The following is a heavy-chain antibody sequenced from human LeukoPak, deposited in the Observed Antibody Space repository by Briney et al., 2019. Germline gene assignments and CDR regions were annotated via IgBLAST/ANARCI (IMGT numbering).Heavy chain of an antibody. Sequence: ASVKVSFKASGYTFTSYGISWVRQAPGQGLEWMGWISAYNGNTNYAQKLQGRVTMTTDTSTSTAYMELRSLRSDDTAVYYCASSYCSGGSCPGDFDYWGQGTLVTVSS. D-gene: IGHD2-15*01. CDR2: ISAYNGNT. V-gene: IGHV1-18*01. CDR1: GYTFTSYG. CDR3: ASSYCSGGSCPGDFDY. J-gene: IGHJ4*02.